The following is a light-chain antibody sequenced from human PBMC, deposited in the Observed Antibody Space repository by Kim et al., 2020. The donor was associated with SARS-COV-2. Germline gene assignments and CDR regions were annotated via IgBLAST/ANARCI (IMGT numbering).Light chain of an antibody. V-gene: IGKV1-5*03. CDR2: KAS. CDR3: QKYDSDPWT. Sequence: DIQMTQSPSTLSASVGDRVTITCRASQSISSWLAWYQQKPGKAPKILIYKASSLESGVPSRFSGSGSGTEFTLTVSSLQPDDFATYYCQKYDSDPWTFGQGTKV. CDR1: QSISSW. J-gene: IGKJ1*01.